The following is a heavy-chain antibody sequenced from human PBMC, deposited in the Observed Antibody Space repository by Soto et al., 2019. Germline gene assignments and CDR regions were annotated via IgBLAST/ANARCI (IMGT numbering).Heavy chain of an antibody. V-gene: IGHV5-10-1*01. J-gene: IGHJ3*02. CDR2: IDHSDAYT. CDR3: ASGDVARNYCGGGSCACVAFDI. CDR1: GYSFTSYW. D-gene: IGHD2-15*01. Sequence: GESLKISCKGSGYSFTSYWISWVRQMPGKGVERMGRIDHSDAYTNYSAPVQGHVTNSDDKSSSAAYLQWSSLEASDTAMYYCASGDVARNYCGGGSCACVAFDIWGQGTMVTVSS.